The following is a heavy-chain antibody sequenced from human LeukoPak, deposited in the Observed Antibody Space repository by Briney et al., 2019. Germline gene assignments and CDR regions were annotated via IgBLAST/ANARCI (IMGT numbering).Heavy chain of an antibody. CDR1: GGTFSSYA. CDR3: ARGLSSGDLDY. V-gene: IGHV1-8*02. Sequence: ASVKVSCKASGGTFSSYAINWVRQATGQGLEWMGWMNPNSGNTGYAQKFQGRVTMTRNTSISTAYMELSSLRSEDTAVYYCARGLSSGDLDYWGQGTLVTVSS. D-gene: IGHD1-26*01. CDR2: MNPNSGNT. J-gene: IGHJ4*02.